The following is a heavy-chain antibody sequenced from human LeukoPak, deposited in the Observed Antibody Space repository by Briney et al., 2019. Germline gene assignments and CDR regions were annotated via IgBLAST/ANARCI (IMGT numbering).Heavy chain of an antibody. D-gene: IGHD5/OR15-5a*01. CDR1: GGSISSYY. CDR3: ARDSEISRVYDAFDI. V-gene: IGHV4-4*07. CDR2: IYTSGST. Sequence: SETLSLTCTVSGGSISSYYWSWIRQPAGKGLEWIGRIYTSGSTNYNPSLKSRVTMSVDTSKNQFSLKLSSVTAADTAVYYCARDSEISRVYDAFDIWGQGTMVTVSS. J-gene: IGHJ3*02.